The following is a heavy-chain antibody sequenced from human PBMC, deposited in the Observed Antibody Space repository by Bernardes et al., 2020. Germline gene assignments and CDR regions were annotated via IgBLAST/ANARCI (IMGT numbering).Heavy chain of an antibody. CDR3: AKGDYGDFGGILRGYYFDY. Sequence: SLILSCAASGFTFDDYAMHWVRQAPGQGLEWVSGISWNSGSIGYADSVKGRFTISRDNAKNSLYLQMNSLRAEDTALYYCAKGDYGDFGGILRGYYFDYWGQGTLVTVSS. J-gene: IGHJ4*02. D-gene: IGHD4-17*01. V-gene: IGHV3-9*01. CDR2: ISWNSGSI. CDR1: GFTFDDYA.